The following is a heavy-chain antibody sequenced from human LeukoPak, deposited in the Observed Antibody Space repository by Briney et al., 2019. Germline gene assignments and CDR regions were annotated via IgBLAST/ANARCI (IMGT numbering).Heavy chain of an antibody. D-gene: IGHD3-3*01. CDR2: IYYSGST. J-gene: IGHJ4*02. CDR3: ARVLDSRRGYHFDY. V-gene: IGHV4-59*01. Sequence: SETLSLTCTVSGGSISSYYWSWIRQPPGKGLEWIGYIYYSGSTNYNPSLKSRVTISADTSKNQFSLKVSSVDAADTAVYYCARVLDSRRGYHFDYWGQGTLVTVSS. CDR1: GGSISSYY.